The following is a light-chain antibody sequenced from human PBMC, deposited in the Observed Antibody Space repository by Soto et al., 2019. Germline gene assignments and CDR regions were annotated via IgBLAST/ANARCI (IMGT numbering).Light chain of an antibody. Sequence: DIVMTQSPDSLAVSLGERATINCKSSQNILYSPNNKNALVWYQQTPGQPPKLLISWTSTRESGVPDRFSGSGSGTDFSLTISSLQAEDVAVYYCQQFYTTPTFGGGTKVEIK. CDR2: WTS. J-gene: IGKJ4*01. CDR3: QQFYTTPT. CDR1: QNILYSPNNKNA. V-gene: IGKV4-1*01.